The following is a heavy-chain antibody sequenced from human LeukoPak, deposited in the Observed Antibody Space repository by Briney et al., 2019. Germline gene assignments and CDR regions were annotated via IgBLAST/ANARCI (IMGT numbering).Heavy chain of an antibody. CDR1: GFTFSSYW. CDR3: ARDAPEVYDSRLGFDY. D-gene: IGHD3-22*01. J-gene: IGHJ4*02. Sequence: GGTLRLSCAASGFTFSSYWRSWVRQAPGKGLEWVGNIKQDGSEKYYVDSLKRRFTISRHNPKPSLYLQMNSLSAEDTAVYYCARDAPEVYDSRLGFDYWGQGTLVTVSS. V-gene: IGHV3-7*03. CDR2: IKQDGSEK.